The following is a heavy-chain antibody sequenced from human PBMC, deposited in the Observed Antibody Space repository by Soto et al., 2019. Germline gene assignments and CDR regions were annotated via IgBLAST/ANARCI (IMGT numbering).Heavy chain of an antibody. V-gene: IGHV1-46*03. J-gene: IGHJ3*02. CDR2: INPSGGST. CDR3: ASRGARYGRDAFDI. Sequence: ASVKVSCKASGYTFTSYDINWVRQAPGQGLEWMGIINPSGGSTSYAQKFQGRVTMTRDTSTSTVYMELSSLRSEDTAVYYCASRGARYGRDAFDIWGQGTMVTVSS. D-gene: IGHD4-17*01. CDR1: GYTFTSYD.